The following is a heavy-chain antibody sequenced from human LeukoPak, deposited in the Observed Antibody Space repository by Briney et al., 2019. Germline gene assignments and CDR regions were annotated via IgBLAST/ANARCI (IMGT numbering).Heavy chain of an antibody. CDR2: IGGSGAGT. J-gene: IGHJ4*02. CDR1: GITFSNYA. CDR3: ARGEYYSDTSSYFDY. D-gene: IGHD3-22*01. V-gene: IGHV3-23*01. Sequence: SGGSLRLSCAASGITFSNYAMTWVRQAPGKGLEWVSFIGGSGAGTYYADSVKGRFTISRDNSKNTLFVQMSSLRAEDTAVYYCARGEYYSDTSSYFDYWGQGTLVTVSS.